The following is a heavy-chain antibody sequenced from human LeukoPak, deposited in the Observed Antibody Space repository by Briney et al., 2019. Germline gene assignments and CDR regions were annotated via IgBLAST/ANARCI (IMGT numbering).Heavy chain of an antibody. D-gene: IGHD3-22*01. Sequence: ASVKVSCKASGYTFTGYYMHWVRQAPGQGLEWMGWINPNSGGTNYAQKFQGRVTMTRDTSISTAYMELGRLRSDDTAVYYCARGGSVSHGYYYDSSGYYYFDYWGQGTLVTVSS. CDR1: GYTFTGYY. J-gene: IGHJ4*02. V-gene: IGHV1-2*02. CDR2: INPNSGGT. CDR3: ARGGSVSHGYYYDSSGYYYFDY.